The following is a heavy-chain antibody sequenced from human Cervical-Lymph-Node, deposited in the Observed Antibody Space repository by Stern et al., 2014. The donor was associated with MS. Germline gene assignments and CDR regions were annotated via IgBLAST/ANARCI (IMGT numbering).Heavy chain of an antibody. Sequence: QVQLVESGGGVVQPGRSLRLSCAASGFTFSSYGMHWVRQAPGKGLEWVAVIWNDGSNKYYADSVKGRFTIARDNSKNTLYLQMNSLRAEDTAVYYCARSSSPSPYYYYGMDVWGQGTTVTVSS. CDR1: GFTFSSYG. J-gene: IGHJ6*02. D-gene: IGHD6-13*01. V-gene: IGHV3-33*01. CDR2: IWNDGSNK. CDR3: ARSSSPSPYYYYGMDV.